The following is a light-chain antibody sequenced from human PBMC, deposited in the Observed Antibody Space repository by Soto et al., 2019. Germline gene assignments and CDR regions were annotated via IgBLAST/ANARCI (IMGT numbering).Light chain of an antibody. V-gene: IGKV1-12*01. CDR3: QEANNVPWT. J-gene: IGKJ1*01. CDR2: GIS. CDR1: QGISNW. Sequence: DIQMTQSPSSVSASVGDRVTITCRASQGISNWLAWYQQKPGKAPKLLIYGISSLQSGVSSRFSDSGSGTDFTLTISSLQPEDFATYYCQEANNVPWTFGQGTKVEIK.